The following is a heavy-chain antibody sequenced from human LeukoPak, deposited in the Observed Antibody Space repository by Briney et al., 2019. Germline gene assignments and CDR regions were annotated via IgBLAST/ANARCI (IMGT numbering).Heavy chain of an antibody. CDR1: GGSISSSNW. CDR3: ARVTTAVVVVAATRTPVYYFDY. CDR2: IYHSGST. Sequence: SETLSLTCAVSGGSISSSNWWSWVRQPPGKGLEWIGEIYHSGSTNYNPSLKSRVTISVDKSKNQFSLKLSSVTAADTAVYYCARVTTAVVVVAATRTPVYYFDYWGQGTLVTVSS. J-gene: IGHJ4*02. V-gene: IGHV4-4*02. D-gene: IGHD2-15*01.